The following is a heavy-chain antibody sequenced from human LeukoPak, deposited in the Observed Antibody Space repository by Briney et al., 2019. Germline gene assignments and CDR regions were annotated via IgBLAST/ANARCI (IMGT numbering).Heavy chain of an antibody. D-gene: IGHD6-13*01. CDR1: GFTFRDYC. CDR2: VKQDGTEK. V-gene: IGHV3-7*01. J-gene: IGHJ4*02. Sequence: PGGSLRLSCEASGFTFRDYCMTWVRQAPGKGLEWVANVKQDGTEKFYVASVKGRFPISRDNGKNSLYLQMNSLRVEDTAIYYCARAGGTSWADYWGQGTLVTVSS. CDR3: ARAGGTSWADY.